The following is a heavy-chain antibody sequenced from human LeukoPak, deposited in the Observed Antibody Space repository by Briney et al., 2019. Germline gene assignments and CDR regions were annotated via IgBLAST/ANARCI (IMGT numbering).Heavy chain of an antibody. CDR3: AREKPLDY. Sequence: GGSLRLSCAASGFTFSSYAIHWVRQAPGRGLEWVAVISYNGNDKYHADSVKGRFTISRDNSKNTLYLQMNSLRAEDTAVYYCAREKPLDYWGQGTLVTVSS. J-gene: IGHJ4*02. CDR2: ISYNGNDK. CDR1: GFTFSSYA. V-gene: IGHV3-30-3*01.